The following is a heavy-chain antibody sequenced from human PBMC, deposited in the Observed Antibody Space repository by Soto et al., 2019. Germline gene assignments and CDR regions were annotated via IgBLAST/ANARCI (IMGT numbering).Heavy chain of an antibody. CDR3: ARDHCSGGSCYRRDY. D-gene: IGHD2-15*01. CDR2: VYQTGST. J-gene: IGHJ4*02. Sequence: PSETLSLTCVVSGDYISSTHWWTWVRQTPGTGQERIGEVYQTGSTKYNPDPKNQVTNSMNKYNNQFSLNLKALTAADTAVYYCARDHCSGGSCYRRDYWGQGTQVTVSA. CDR1: GDYISSTHW. V-gene: IGHV4-4*02.